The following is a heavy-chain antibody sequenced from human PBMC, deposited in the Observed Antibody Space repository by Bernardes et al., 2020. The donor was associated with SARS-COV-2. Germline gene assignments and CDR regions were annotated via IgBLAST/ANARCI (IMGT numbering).Heavy chain of an antibody. CDR2: ISGGGHNT. V-gene: IGHV3-23*01. D-gene: IGHD3-22*01. CDR3: AKVDILGYYDSSGSITLGGSVDV. Sequence: GGSLRLSCEATGFTLTNYAMSWVRQAPGKGLEWVSSISGGGHNTYYADSVRGRFTISSDSSKNILSLQMNSLRAEETAIYYCAKVDILGYYDSSGSITLGGSVDVWGRGTVVTV. J-gene: IGHJ3*01. CDR1: GFTLTNYA.